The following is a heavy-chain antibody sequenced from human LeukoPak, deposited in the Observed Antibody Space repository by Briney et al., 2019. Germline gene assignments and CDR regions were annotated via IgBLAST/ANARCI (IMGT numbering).Heavy chain of an antibody. D-gene: IGHD5-18*01. J-gene: IGHJ6*03. V-gene: IGHV5-51*01. Sequence: GESLKISCKGSGYSFTSYWIGCVRQMPGKGLEWMGIIYPGDSDTRYSPSFQGQVTISADKTISTAYLQWSSLKASDTAMYYCARRIRGYSYGYYYYYYMDVWGKGTTVTVSS. CDR3: ARRIRGYSYGYYYYYYMDV. CDR2: IYPGDSDT. CDR1: GYSFTSYW.